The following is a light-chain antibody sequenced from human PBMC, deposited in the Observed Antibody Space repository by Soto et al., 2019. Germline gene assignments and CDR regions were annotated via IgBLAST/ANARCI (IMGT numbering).Light chain of an antibody. Sequence: QGARTQPRSVYAARGQRFTISCTGSIPNIGAGKDVNWFRQLPGTAPKLLIYADSNRPSGVPDRFSGSKSGSSASLAITGLQVEDEADYYCQSYGTTLSGLYVFGTGTKVTVL. V-gene: IGLV1-40*01. CDR1: IPNIGAGKD. J-gene: IGLJ1*01. CDR2: ADS. CDR3: QSYGTTLSGLYV.